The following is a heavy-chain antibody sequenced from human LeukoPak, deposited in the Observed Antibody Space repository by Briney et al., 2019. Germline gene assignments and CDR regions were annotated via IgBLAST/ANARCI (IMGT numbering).Heavy chain of an antibody. Sequence: GGSLRLSCAASGFTFSSYEMNCVRQAPGKGLEWVSYISSSGSTIYYADSVKGRFTISRDNAKNSLYLQMNSLRDEDTAVYYCARDNRLERRSYYYYYGMDVWGQGTTVTVSS. J-gene: IGHJ6*02. V-gene: IGHV3-48*03. CDR2: ISSSGSTI. D-gene: IGHD1-1*01. CDR3: ARDNRLERRSYYYYYGMDV. CDR1: GFTFSSYE.